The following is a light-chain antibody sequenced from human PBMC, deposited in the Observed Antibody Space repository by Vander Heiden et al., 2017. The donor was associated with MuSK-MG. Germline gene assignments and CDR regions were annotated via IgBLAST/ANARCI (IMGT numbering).Light chain of an antibody. CDR1: QSISTY. CDR3: QQSDNSPFT. CDR2: AAS. V-gene: IGKV1-39*01. J-gene: IGKJ3*01. Sequence: EIQMTQSPPSLSASVADRVTITCRESQSISTYLNWYQQKPGKAPKLLIYAASSLQSGVPSRFSGSGSGTDFTLTISRLQPEDFATYYCQQSDNSPFTFGRGTKVDIK.